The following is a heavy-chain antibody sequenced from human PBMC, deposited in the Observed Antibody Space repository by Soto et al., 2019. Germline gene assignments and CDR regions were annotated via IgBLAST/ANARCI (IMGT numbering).Heavy chain of an antibody. D-gene: IGHD2-8*02. V-gene: IGHV4-34*01. Sequence: SETLSLTCAVYGGSFSGYYWTWIRQPPWTGLEWIGEINHSGSTNYNPSLKSRVTISVDTSKNQFSLKLTSVTAADTAVYYCARDKITGLFDYGGQGTRVTVSS. CDR1: GGSFSGYY. J-gene: IGHJ4*02. CDR2: INHSGST. CDR3: ARDKITGLFDY.